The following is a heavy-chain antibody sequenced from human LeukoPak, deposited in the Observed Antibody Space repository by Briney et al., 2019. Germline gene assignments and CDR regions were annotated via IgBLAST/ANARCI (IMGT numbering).Heavy chain of an antibody. CDR2: MNPNSGNT. J-gene: IGHJ4*02. D-gene: IGHD3-10*01. Sequence: RASVKLSFNSSGYTFTSYNINWVRHPTAPGLERMGWMNPNSGNTDYAQKFQGRVTMTRNTSISTAYMELRSLRFDDTAVYYCAISALNFHTSGSDSGGQGTLVTVSS. CDR3: AISALNFHTSGSDS. V-gene: IGHV1-8*01. CDR1: GYTFTSYN.